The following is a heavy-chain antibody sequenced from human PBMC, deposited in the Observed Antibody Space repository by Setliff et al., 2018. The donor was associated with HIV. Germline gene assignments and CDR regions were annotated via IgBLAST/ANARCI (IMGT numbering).Heavy chain of an antibody. CDR3: ARSFPYYYESSGLYAMDV. CDR1: GFTFSNAW. J-gene: IGHJ6*02. V-gene: IGHV3-15*05. Sequence: PGGSLRLSCAASGFTFSNAWMSWVRQAPGKGLEWVGRIKSKTDGGTTDYAAPVKGRFTISRDDSKNTLYLQMNSLRAEDTAIYFCARSFPYYYESSGLYAMDVWGQGTTVTVSS. D-gene: IGHD3-22*01. CDR2: IKSKTDGGTT.